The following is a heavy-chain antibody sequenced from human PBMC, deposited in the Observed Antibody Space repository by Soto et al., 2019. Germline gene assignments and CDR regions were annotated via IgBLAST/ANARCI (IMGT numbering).Heavy chain of an antibody. Sequence: SETLSLTCTVSGGSISSGGYYWSWIRQHPGKGLEWIGYIYYSGSTYYNPSLKSRVTISVDTSKNQFSLKLSSVTAADTAVYYCARGEQGHNWFDPWGRGTLVTVS. J-gene: IGHJ5*02. CDR2: IYYSGST. CDR1: GGSISSGGYY. V-gene: IGHV4-31*03. CDR3: ARGEQGHNWFDP.